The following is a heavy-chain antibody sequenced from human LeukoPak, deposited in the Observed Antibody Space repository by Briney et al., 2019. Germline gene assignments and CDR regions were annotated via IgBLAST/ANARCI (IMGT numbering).Heavy chain of an antibody. Sequence: PGRSLRLSCAASGFTFSSYAMHWVRQAPGKGLEWVAVISYDGSNKYYADSVKGRFTISRDNSKNTLYLQMNSLRAEDTAVYYWARGGLAGYYYFDYWGQGTLVTVSS. V-gene: IGHV3-30*04. D-gene: IGHD3-9*01. J-gene: IGHJ4*02. CDR2: ISYDGSNK. CDR1: GFTFSSYA. CDR3: ARGGLAGYYYFDY.